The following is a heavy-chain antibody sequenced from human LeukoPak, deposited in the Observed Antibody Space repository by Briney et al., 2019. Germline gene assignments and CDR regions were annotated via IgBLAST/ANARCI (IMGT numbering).Heavy chain of an antibody. CDR2: INHSGST. D-gene: IGHD3-9*01. J-gene: IGHJ6*02. CDR3: ARNPVLRYFDWSRRTHYGTDV. Sequence: SETLSLTCTVSGGSISSYYWNWIRQPPGKGLEWIGEINHSGSTNYNPSLKSRVTISVDTSKNQFSLKLSSVTAADTAVYYCARNPVLRYFDWSRRTHYGTDVWGQGTTVTVSS. CDR1: GGSISSYY. V-gene: IGHV4-34*01.